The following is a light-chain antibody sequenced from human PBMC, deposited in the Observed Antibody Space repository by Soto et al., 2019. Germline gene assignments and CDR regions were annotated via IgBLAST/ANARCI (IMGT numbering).Light chain of an antibody. CDR1: QSLRSGD. V-gene: IGKV3-20*01. Sequence: PGERATLSCRASQSLRSGDLACYQQIPGQAPGLLIYGASSRATGIPDGFSGSGSGTDFNLTVSRLAPEDFAVYYCHQYATSPRTFGQGTKGDIK. J-gene: IGKJ1*01. CDR3: HQYATSPRT. CDR2: GAS.